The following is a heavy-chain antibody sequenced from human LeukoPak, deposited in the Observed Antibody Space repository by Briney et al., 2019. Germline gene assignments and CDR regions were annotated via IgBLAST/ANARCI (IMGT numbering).Heavy chain of an antibody. CDR1: GGTFSSYA. Sequence: SVKVSCKASGGTFSSYAISWVRQAPGQGLEWMGGIIPIFGTANYAQKFQGRVTITADESTSTAYMELSSLRSEDTAVYYCARGPYYDILTGYYHYWGQGTLVTVSS. V-gene: IGHV1-69*13. J-gene: IGHJ4*02. CDR2: IIPIFGTA. CDR3: ARGPYYDILTGYYHY. D-gene: IGHD3-9*01.